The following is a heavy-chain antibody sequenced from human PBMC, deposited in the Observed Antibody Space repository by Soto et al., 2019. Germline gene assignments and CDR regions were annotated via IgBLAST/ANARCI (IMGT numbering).Heavy chain of an antibody. V-gene: IGHV3-23*01. CDR2: IRGTGLNT. Sequence: PGGSLRLSCVGSGFVFKNFAINWVRQLPGKGLEWVSVIRGTGLNTYYAASVKGRFNISRDNSKNTVYLQMDSLKVEDTAVYYCAKRASPANIDNWFDPWGPGTQVTVSS. J-gene: IGHJ5*02. CDR3: AKRASPANIDNWFDP. CDR1: GFVFKNFA.